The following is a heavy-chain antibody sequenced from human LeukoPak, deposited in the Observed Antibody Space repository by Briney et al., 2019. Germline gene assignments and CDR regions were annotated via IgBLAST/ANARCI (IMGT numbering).Heavy chain of an antibody. CDR3: ARGRGLQLWLRPVGYYYYMDV. D-gene: IGHD5-18*01. CDR1: GYTFTSYD. J-gene: IGHJ6*03. V-gene: IGHV1-8*01. CDR2: MNPNSGNT. Sequence: ASVKVSCKASGYTFTSYDINWVRQATGQGLEWMGWMNPNSGNTGYAQKFQGRVTMTRNTSISTAYMELSSLRSEDTAVYYCARGRGLQLWLRPVGYYYYMDVWGKGTTVTVSS.